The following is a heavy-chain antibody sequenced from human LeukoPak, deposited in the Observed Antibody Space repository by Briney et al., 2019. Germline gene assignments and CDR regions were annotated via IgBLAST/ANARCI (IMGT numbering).Heavy chain of an antibody. Sequence: SETPSLTCAVYGGSFSGYYWSWIRQPPGKGLEWIGEINHSGSTNYNPSLKSRVTISVDTSKNQFSLKLSSVTAADTAVYYCARVHRGSNPRSGQNAFDIWGQGTMVTVSS. V-gene: IGHV4-34*01. CDR2: INHSGST. CDR1: GGSFSGYY. CDR3: ARVHRGSNPRSGQNAFDI. D-gene: IGHD2-8*01. J-gene: IGHJ3*02.